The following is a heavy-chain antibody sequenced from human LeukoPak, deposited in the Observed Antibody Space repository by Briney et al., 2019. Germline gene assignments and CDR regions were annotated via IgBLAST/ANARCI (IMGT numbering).Heavy chain of an antibody. J-gene: IGHJ4*02. Sequence: GGSLRLSCAASGFTFSSYAMHWVRQAPGKGLEWVAVISYDGSNKYYADSVKGRFTISRDNSKNTLYLQMNSLRAEDTAVYYCARDSYQLLYTHPDYWGQGTLVTVSS. CDR2: ISYDGSNK. D-gene: IGHD2-2*02. CDR3: ARDSYQLLYTHPDY. CDR1: GFTFSSYA. V-gene: IGHV3-30-3*01.